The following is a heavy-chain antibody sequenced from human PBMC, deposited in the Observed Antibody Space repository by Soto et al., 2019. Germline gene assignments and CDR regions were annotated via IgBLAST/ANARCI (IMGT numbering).Heavy chain of an antibody. Sequence: SVKVSCKASGRPFSSYTISSVRPAPGQGLEWMGRIIPTLGIANYAQKFQGRVTITADKSTSTAYMELSSLRSEDTAVYYCARAGTGIVVVTGSFDIWGQGTMVTVSS. J-gene: IGHJ3*02. D-gene: IGHD3-22*01. CDR3: ARAGTGIVVVTGSFDI. CDR1: GRPFSSYT. V-gene: IGHV1-69*02. CDR2: IIPTLGIA.